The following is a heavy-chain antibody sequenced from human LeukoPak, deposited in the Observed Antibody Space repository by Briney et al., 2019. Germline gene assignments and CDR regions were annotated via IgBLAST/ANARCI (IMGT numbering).Heavy chain of an antibody. D-gene: IGHD2-15*01. J-gene: IGHJ6*02. CDR3: ARPPGCSVFTCSRGMDV. V-gene: IGHV4-59*01. CDR2: IFYSGSS. Sequence: SETLSLTCTVSGGSLSTFYWSWIRQPPGQGLEWIGSIFYSGSSRYNPSLDSRIALSVDTSKNQFSLRLSSVTAADTAVYYCARPPGCSVFTCSRGMDVWGQGTTVTVSS. CDR1: GGSLSTFY.